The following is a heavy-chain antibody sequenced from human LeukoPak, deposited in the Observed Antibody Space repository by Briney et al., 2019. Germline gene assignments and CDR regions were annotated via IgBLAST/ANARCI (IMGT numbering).Heavy chain of an antibody. Sequence: TGGSLRLSCAASGFTFSSYAMSWVRQAPGKGLEWVSAISGSGGSTYYADSVKGRFTISRDNSKNTLYLQMNSLRAEDTAVYYCAKDWGRQRDGYLNYWGQGTLVTVSS. D-gene: IGHD5-24*01. CDR1: GFTFSSYA. CDR3: AKDWGRQRDGYLNY. CDR2: ISGSGGST. J-gene: IGHJ4*02. V-gene: IGHV3-23*01.